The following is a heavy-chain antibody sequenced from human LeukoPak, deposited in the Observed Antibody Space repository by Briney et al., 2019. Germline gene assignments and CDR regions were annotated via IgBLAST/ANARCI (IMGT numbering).Heavy chain of an antibody. CDR1: GFTLTYA. CDR2: ISGSGGNT. Sequence: GGSLRLSCAASGFTLTYAMSWVRQAPGKGLEWVSTISGSGGNTYYADSVKGRFTISRDNSKNTLYLQMNSLRAEDTAVYYCAKVSNWNDGIDYWGQGTLVTVSS. D-gene: IGHD1-20*01. V-gene: IGHV3-23*01. CDR3: AKVSNWNDGIDY. J-gene: IGHJ4*02.